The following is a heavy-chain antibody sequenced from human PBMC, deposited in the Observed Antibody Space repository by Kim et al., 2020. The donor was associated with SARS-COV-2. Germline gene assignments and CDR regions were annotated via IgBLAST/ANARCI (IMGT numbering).Heavy chain of an antibody. CDR1: GGSISSGGYY. J-gene: IGHJ4*02. D-gene: IGHD5-18*01. CDR3: ARVSVYSYGFDY. Sequence: SETLSLTCTVSGGSISSGGYYWSWIRQHPGKGLEWIGYIYYSGSTYYNPSLKSRVTISVDTSKNQFSLKLSSVTAADTAMYYCARVSVYSYGFDYWGQGTLVTVSS. V-gene: IGHV4-31*03. CDR2: IYYSGST.